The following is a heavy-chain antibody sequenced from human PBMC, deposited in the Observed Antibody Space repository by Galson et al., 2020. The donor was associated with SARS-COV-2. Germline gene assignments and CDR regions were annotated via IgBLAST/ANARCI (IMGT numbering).Heavy chain of an antibody. CDR3: AREGDYFDTSGYFGY. V-gene: IGHV1-2*02. J-gene: IGHJ4*02. CDR2: INPNTGGT. D-gene: IGHD3-22*01. Sequence: ASVKVSCKASGYTFAGYYLHWVRQAPGQGLEWMGWINPNTGGTTYAQKFQGRVTMTRDTSIRTAYMELSRLRSDDTAVYYCAREGDYFDTSGYFGYWGQGTLVTVSS. CDR1: GYTFAGYY.